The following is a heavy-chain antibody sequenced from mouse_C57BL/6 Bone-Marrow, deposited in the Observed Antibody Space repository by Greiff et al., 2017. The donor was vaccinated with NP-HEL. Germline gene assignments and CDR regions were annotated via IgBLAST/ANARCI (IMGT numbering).Heavy chain of an antibody. J-gene: IGHJ3*01. D-gene: IGHD4-1*01. CDR2: ISYDGSN. CDR1: GYSITSGYY. Sequence: EVKLMESGPGLVKPSQSLSLTCSVTGYSITSGYYWNWIRQFPGNKLEWMGYISYDGSNNYNPSLKNRISITRDTSKNQFFLKLNSVTTEDTATYYCARDKENWDWFAYWGQGTLVTVSA. CDR3: ARDKENWDWFAY. V-gene: IGHV3-6*01.